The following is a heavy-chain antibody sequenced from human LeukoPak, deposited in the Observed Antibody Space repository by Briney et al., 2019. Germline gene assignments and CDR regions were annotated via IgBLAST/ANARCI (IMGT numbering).Heavy chain of an antibody. V-gene: IGHV3-30*02. CDR2: FWYYGSNK. J-gene: IGHJ4*02. D-gene: IGHD4-17*01. Sequence: GGPLRLPCGASGFTLRSYGKHWPGRAPGKGLEGLGVFWYYGSNKYYADSVKGRFTISRDNSKDTLYLQMDSLRAEDTAVYYCAKRPSDYGDYVSYFDYWGQGTLVTVSS. CDR3: AKRPSDYGDYVSYFDY. CDR1: GFTLRSYG.